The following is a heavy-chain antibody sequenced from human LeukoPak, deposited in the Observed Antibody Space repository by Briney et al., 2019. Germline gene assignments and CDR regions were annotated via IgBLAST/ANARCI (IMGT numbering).Heavy chain of an antibody. V-gene: IGHV4-31*03. CDR2: IYYSGST. Sequence: PSETLSLTCTVSGGSISSGGYYWSWIRQHPGKGLEWIGYIYYSGSTYYNPSLKSRVTISVDTSKNQFSLKLSSVTAADTAVYYCARDLYYGPGYYFYFDYWGQGIPVTVSS. D-gene: IGHD3-10*01. J-gene: IGHJ4*02. CDR3: ARDLYYGPGYYFYFDY. CDR1: GGSISSGGYY.